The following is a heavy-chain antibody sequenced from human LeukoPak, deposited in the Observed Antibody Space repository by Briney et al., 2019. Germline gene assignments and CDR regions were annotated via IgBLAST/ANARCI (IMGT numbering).Heavy chain of an antibody. D-gene: IGHD3-22*01. CDR3: ARVANYYDSSGRGYYMDV. CDR2: ISAYNGNT. J-gene: IGHJ6*03. CDR1: RYTFTSYG. V-gene: IGHV1-18*01. Sequence: ASVKVSCKASRYTFTSYGISWVRQAPGQGLEWMGWISAYNGNTNYAQKLQGRVTMTTDTSTSTAYMELRSLRSDDTAVYYCARVANYYDSSGRGYYMDVWGKGTTVTVSS.